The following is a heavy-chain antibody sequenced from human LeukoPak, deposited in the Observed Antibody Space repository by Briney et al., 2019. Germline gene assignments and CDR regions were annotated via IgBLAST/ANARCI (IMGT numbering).Heavy chain of an antibody. CDR3: AKDVGYYGSGSYYSD. CDR1: GCTISSYG. CDR2: ISNDGSKK. D-gene: IGHD3-10*01. J-gene: IGHJ4*02. V-gene: IGHV3-30*18. Sequence: SWGSLRLSCAASGCTISSYGMHWVRQAPGKGLEWLAVISNDGSKKYYADSVKGRFTISRDNSKNTLYLQMNSLRVEDTAVYYCAKDVGYYGSGSYYSDWGQGTLVTVSS.